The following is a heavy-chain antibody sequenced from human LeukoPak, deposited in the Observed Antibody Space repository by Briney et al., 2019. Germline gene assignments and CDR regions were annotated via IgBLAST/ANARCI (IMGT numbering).Heavy chain of an antibody. J-gene: IGHJ4*02. V-gene: IGHV3-20*04. CDR3: ARATSRSGYSGSYYYFDY. CDR2: VNWNGGST. D-gene: IGHD1-26*01. CDR1: GFTFDDYG. Sequence: GGSLRLSCAASGFTFDDYGMSWVRQAPGKGLEWVSGVNWNGGSTGYADSVKGRFTISRDNAKNSLYLQMNSLRAEDTALYYCARATSRSGYSGSYYYFDYWGQGTLVTVSS.